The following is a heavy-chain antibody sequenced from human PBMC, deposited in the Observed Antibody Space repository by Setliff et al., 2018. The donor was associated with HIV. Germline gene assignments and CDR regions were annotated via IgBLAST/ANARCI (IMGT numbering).Heavy chain of an antibody. Sequence: SETLSLTCTVSGGYISGSSHYWGWIRQPPGKGLEWIGSISYSENIYYNPSLKSRVTISADTSKKQFSLKLSSVTAAGTAVYSCARGSIGLGSYRNAYYFDFWGQGTLVTVSS. CDR1: GGYISGSSHY. CDR2: ISYSENI. D-gene: IGHD1-26*01. CDR3: ARGSIGLGSYRNAYYFDF. J-gene: IGHJ4*02. V-gene: IGHV4-39*01.